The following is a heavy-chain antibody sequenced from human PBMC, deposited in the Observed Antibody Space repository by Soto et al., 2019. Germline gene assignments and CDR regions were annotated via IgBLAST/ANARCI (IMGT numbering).Heavy chain of an antibody. J-gene: IGHJ4*02. D-gene: IGHD5-12*01. V-gene: IGHV4-59*13. CDR3: ARERSGGYGDY. CDR2: IYFIGTT. Sequence: QVQLQESGPGLVKPSETLTLTCTVSGGSMSSYYWTWIRQPPGKGLEWIGYIYFIGTTNYNPSLKSRATISVDTSKNQFSLKLSSVTAADTAVYYCARERSGGYGDYWGQGSLVTVSS. CDR1: GGSMSSYY.